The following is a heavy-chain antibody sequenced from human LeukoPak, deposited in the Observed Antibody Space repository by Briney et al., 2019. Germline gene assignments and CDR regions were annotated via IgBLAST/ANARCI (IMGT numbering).Heavy chain of an antibody. Sequence: GRSLRLSCAASGFTFSSYAIHWVRQTPRKGLGWVAVISYNGSNKYYTHSVKARFTISRDNSKNTLYLQMNSMSAEDTAVYSCARDSYDIWTGHAGTAFDIWGQGTMVTVSS. D-gene: IGHD3-9*01. CDR2: ISYNGSNK. CDR1: GFTFSSYA. J-gene: IGHJ3*02. CDR3: ARDSYDIWTGHAGTAFDI. V-gene: IGHV3-30-3*01.